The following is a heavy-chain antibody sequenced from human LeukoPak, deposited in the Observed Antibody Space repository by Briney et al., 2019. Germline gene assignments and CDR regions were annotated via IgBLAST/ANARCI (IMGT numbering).Heavy chain of an antibody. Sequence: GSLRLSCAASGFTFTSYSMNWVRQAPGKGLEWVSTISGGGGSSYYADSVKGRFTISRDNSKNTLYLQVNSLRAEDTAVYYCAKGGKWDVTPFDYWGQGTLVTVSS. CDR2: ISGGGGSS. J-gene: IGHJ4*02. D-gene: IGHD1-26*01. V-gene: IGHV3-23*01. CDR3: AKGGKWDVTPFDY. CDR1: GFTFTSYS.